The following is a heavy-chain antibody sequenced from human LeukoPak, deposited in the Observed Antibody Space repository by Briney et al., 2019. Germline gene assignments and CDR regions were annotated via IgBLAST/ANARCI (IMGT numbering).Heavy chain of an antibody. V-gene: IGHV3-7*01. D-gene: IGHD3-3*01. CDR1: GFTFSSYW. CDR2: IKQDGSEK. Sequence: PGGSLRLSCAASGFTFSSYWMSWVRQAPGKGLEWVANIKQDGSEKYYVDSVKGRFTISRDNAQNSLYLQMNSLRAEDTAMYYCARDAPPYYDFWSGSPLFDYWGQGTLVTVSS. CDR3: ARDAPPYYDFWSGSPLFDY. J-gene: IGHJ4*02.